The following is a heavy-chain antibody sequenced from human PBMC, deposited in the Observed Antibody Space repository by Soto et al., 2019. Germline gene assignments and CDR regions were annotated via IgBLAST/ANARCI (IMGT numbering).Heavy chain of an antibody. V-gene: IGHV1-3*01. D-gene: IGHD2-21*02. CDR1: GYTFTSYA. J-gene: IGHJ5*02. CDR3: ARDQGGDWGYPGA. Sequence: QVQLVQSGAEVKKPGASVKVSCKASGYTFTSYAMHWVRQAPGQRLEWMGWINAGNGNTKYSQKFQGRVTITRDTSASTAYMELSSLRSEDTAVYYCARDQGGDWGYPGAWGQGTLVTVSS. CDR2: INAGNGNT.